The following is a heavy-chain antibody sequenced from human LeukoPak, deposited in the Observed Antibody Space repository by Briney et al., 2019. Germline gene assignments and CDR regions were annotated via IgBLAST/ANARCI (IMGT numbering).Heavy chain of an antibody. V-gene: IGHV4-34*01. Sequence: PSETLSLTCAVYGGSFSGYYWSWIRQPPGKGLEWIGEINHSGSTNYNPSLKRRVTISVDTSKNQFSLKLSSVTAADTAGYYCAXXXXXVVVPAAIERCAFDIWGQGTMVTVSS. CDR2: INHSGST. CDR3: AXXXXXVVVPAAIERCAFDI. CDR1: GGSFSGYY. D-gene: IGHD2-2*02. J-gene: IGHJ3*02.